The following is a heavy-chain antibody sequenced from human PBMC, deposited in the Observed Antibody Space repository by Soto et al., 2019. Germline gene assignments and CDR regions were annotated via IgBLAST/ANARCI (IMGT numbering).Heavy chain of an antibody. CDR1: GGTFSSYT. Sequence: QVQLVQSGAEVKKPGSSVKVSCKASGGTFSSYTISWVRQAPGQGLEWMGRIIPILGIANYAQKFQGRVTITADKSTSTAYMELSSLRSEDTAVYSCARGTVGATSVDYWGQGTLVTVSS. V-gene: IGHV1-69*02. CDR3: ARGTVGATSVDY. CDR2: IIPILGIA. D-gene: IGHD1-26*01. J-gene: IGHJ4*02.